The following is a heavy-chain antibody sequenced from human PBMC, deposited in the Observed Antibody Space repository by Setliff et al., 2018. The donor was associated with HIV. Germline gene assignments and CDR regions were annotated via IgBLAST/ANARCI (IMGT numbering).Heavy chain of an antibody. Sequence: GASVKVSCKASGDTFSNYAISWVRQAPGQGPEWMGWINTETGKPMYAQGFRGRLVFSLDTSVNTAYLQINSLKAEDTAMYYCARVGSYWSTFDYWGQGALVTVSS. CDR2: INTETGKP. D-gene: IGHD2-8*02. J-gene: IGHJ4*02. V-gene: IGHV7-4-1*02. CDR1: GDTFSNYA. CDR3: ARVGSYWSTFDY.